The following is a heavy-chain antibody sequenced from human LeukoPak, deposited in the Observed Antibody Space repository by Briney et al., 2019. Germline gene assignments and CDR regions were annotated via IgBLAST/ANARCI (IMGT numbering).Heavy chain of an antibody. V-gene: IGHV3-23*01. CDR2: ITNSGDST. CDR1: GFTFSSYA. Sequence: PGGSLRLSCAASGFTFSSYAMSWVRQAPGKGLEWVSAITNSGDSTYYADSVKGRFTISRDNSKNTLYLQMNSLGVEDTALYYCARGIASSRSVAIDLWGQGTLVAVSS. J-gene: IGHJ4*02. D-gene: IGHD6-13*01. CDR3: ARGIASSRSVAIDL.